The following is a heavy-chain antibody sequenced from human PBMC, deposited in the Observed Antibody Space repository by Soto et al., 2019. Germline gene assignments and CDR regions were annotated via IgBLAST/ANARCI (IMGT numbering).Heavy chain of an antibody. J-gene: IGHJ3*02. CDR1: GYTFTSYY. CDR3: ARVGGDGYNFSAFHI. D-gene: IGHD5-12*01. Sequence: ASVKVSCKASGYTFTSYYMHWVRQAPGQGLEWMGIINPSGGSTSYAQKFQGRVTMTRDTSTSTVYMELSSLRSEDTAVYYCARVGGDGYNFSAFHIWGQGTMVTVSS. V-gene: IGHV1-46*03. CDR2: INPSGGST.